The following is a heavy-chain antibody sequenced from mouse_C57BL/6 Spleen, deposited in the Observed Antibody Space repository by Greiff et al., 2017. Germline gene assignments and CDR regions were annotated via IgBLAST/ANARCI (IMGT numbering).Heavy chain of an antibody. CDR2: IYPGDGDT. J-gene: IGHJ2*01. CDR1: GYAFSSYW. D-gene: IGHD1-1*01. Sequence: VQLQQSGAELVKPGASVKISCKASGYAFSSYWMNWVKQRPGKGLEWIGQIYPGDGDTNYNGKFKGKATLTADKSSSTAYMQLSSLTSEDSAVYFCARVSYYYGSSGYFDYWGQGTTLTVSS. CDR3: ARVSYYYGSSGYFDY. V-gene: IGHV1-80*01.